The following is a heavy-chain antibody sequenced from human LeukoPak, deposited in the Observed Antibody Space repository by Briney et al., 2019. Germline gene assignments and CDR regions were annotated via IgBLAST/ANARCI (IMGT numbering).Heavy chain of an antibody. Sequence: ASVKVSCKASGYTFTGYYMYWLRQAPGQGLEWMGMINPSGGSTSHAQKFQGRVTMTGDTSTSTVYVELSSLRPEDTAVYYCARVRNYFGSHDYWGQGTLVTVSS. CDR1: GYTFTGYY. CDR3: ARVRNYFGSHDY. V-gene: IGHV1-46*01. J-gene: IGHJ4*02. CDR2: INPSGGST. D-gene: IGHD3-10*01.